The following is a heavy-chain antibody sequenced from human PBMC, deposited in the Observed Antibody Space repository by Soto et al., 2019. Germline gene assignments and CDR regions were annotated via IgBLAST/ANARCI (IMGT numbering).Heavy chain of an antibody. Sequence: QSLSCAASGFSVTANSMSWVRQAPGKGLEWVSVMHSDVTTYYADSVKGRFIISRDNSKNTLYLQMSNLRGEDTARYFCARQLSGSWYNWFDPWCQGTLVTVSS. D-gene: IGHD6-13*01. J-gene: IGHJ5*02. CDR1: GFSVTANS. CDR2: MHSDVTT. V-gene: IGHV3-53*01. CDR3: ARQLSGSWYNWFDP.